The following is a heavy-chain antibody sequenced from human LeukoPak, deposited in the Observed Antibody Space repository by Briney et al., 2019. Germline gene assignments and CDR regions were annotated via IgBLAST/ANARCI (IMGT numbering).Heavy chain of an antibody. Sequence: GVSLRRSCAASGFTFSSYAMSWVRQAPGKGLEWVSAISGSGGSTYYADSVKGRFTISRDNAKNSLYLQMNSLRAEDTAVYYCARDKVVGATYFDYWGQGTLVTVSS. V-gene: IGHV3-23*01. D-gene: IGHD1-26*01. J-gene: IGHJ4*02. CDR3: ARDKVVGATYFDY. CDR2: ISGSGGST. CDR1: GFTFSSYA.